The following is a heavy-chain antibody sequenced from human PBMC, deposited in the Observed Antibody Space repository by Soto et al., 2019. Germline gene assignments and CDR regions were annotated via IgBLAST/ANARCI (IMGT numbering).Heavy chain of an antibody. CDR2: IWYDGSNK. Sequence: HPGGSLRLSCAASGFTFSSYGMHWVRQAPGKGLEWVAVIWYDGSNKYYADSVKGRFTISRDNSKNTLYLQMNSLRAEDTAVYYCARDSQTEQWLAYYYYYYGMDVWGQGTTVTVSS. CDR1: GFTFSSYG. D-gene: IGHD6-19*01. V-gene: IGHV3-33*01. J-gene: IGHJ6*02. CDR3: ARDSQTEQWLAYYYYYYGMDV.